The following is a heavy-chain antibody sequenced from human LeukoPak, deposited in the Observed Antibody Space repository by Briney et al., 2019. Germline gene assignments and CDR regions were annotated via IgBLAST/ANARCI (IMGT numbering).Heavy chain of an antibody. D-gene: IGHD2-2*01. J-gene: IGHJ4*02. CDR1: GYTFTGYY. CDR2: INPNSGDT. CDR3: ARGVVPAAEYYFDY. V-gene: IGHV1-8*03. Sequence: GASVKVSCKASGYTFTGYYIHWVRQAPGQGLEWMGWINPNSGDTNYAQKFQGRVTITRNTSISTAYMELSSLRSEDTAVYYCARGVVPAAEYYFDYWGQGTLVTVSS.